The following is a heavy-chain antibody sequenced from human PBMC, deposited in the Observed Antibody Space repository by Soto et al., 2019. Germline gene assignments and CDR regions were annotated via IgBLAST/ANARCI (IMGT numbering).Heavy chain of an antibody. CDR2: IIPIFGTA. D-gene: IGHD5-12*01. Sequence: SVKVSCKASGGTFSSYAISWVRQAPGQGLEWMGGIIPIFGTANYAQKFQGRVTITADESTSTAYMELSSLRSEDTAVYYCARPEWLSPDAFDIWGQGTMVTVSS. CDR1: GGTFSSYA. CDR3: ARPEWLSPDAFDI. V-gene: IGHV1-69*13. J-gene: IGHJ3*02.